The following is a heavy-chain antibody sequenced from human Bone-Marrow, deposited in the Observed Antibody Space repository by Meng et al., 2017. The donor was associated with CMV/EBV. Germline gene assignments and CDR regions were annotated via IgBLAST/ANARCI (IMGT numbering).Heavy chain of an antibody. J-gene: IGHJ3*02. CDR3: VRDCSSTNWSGYYSGCDAFDI. CDR2: ISSSGNTI. CDR1: GFTFSDYY. D-gene: IGHD2-2*01. Sequence: GGSLRLSCAASGFTFSDYYMSWIRQAPGKGLEWLSYISSSGNTIYYADSVKGRFTISRDNAKKSLYLQMNRLRAEDTAVYYCVRDCSSTNWSGYYSGCDAFDIWSQGAMVTVSS. V-gene: IGHV3-11*01.